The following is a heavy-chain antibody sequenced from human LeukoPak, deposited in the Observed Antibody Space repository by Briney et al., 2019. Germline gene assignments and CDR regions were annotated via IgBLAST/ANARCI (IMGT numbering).Heavy chain of an antibody. D-gene: IGHD6-13*01. J-gene: IGHJ3*02. CDR3: ARALDGDSSSWRDAFDI. CDR2: IYYSGST. CDR1: GGSISSYY. Sequence: SETLSLTCTVSGGSISSYYWSWIRQPPGKGLEWIGYIYYSGSTNYNPSLKSRVTISVDTSKNQFSLKLSSVTAADTAVYYCARALDGDSSSWRDAFDIWGQGTMVTVSS. V-gene: IGHV4-59*01.